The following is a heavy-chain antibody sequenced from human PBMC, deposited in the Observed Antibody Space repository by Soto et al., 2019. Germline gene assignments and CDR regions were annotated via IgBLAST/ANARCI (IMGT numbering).Heavy chain of an antibody. J-gene: IGHJ5*02. CDR1: GSTFPSYG. Sequence: ASVKVSCKASGSTFPSYGISWVRQAPGQGLEWMGWISAYNGNTNYAQKLQGRVTMTTDTSTSTAYMELRSLGSDDTAVYYCARDPEHAWFDPWGQGNLVTVSS. V-gene: IGHV1-18*04. CDR2: ISAYNGNT. D-gene: IGHD2-21*01. CDR3: ARDPEHAWFDP.